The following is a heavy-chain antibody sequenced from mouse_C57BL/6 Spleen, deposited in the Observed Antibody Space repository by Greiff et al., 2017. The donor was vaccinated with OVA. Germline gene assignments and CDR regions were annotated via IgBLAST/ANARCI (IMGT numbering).Heavy chain of an antibody. CDR1: GYAFSSSW. CDR3: ARWDGNYGYFDY. D-gene: IGHD2-1*01. J-gene: IGHJ2*01. Sequence: VQRVESGPELVKPGASVKISCKASGYAFSSSWMNWVKQRPGKGLEWIGRIYPGDGDTNYNGKFKGKATLTADKSSSTAYMQLSSLTSEDSAVYFCARWDGNYGYFDYWGQGTTLTVSS. V-gene: IGHV1-82*01. CDR2: IYPGDGDT.